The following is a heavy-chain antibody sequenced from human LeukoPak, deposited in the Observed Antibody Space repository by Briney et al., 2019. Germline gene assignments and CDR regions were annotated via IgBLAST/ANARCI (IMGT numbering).Heavy chain of an antibody. D-gene: IGHD2-8*01. CDR3: ATDFLGGYKWYYFDY. CDR2: INPSGGST. CDR1: GYTFTSYY. Sequence: ASVKVSCKASGYTFTSYYMHWVRQAPGQGLEWMGIINPSGGSTSYAQKFQGRVTMTEDTSTDTAYMELSSLRSEDTAVYYCATDFLGGYKWYYFDYWGQGTLVTVSS. V-gene: IGHV1-46*01. J-gene: IGHJ4*02.